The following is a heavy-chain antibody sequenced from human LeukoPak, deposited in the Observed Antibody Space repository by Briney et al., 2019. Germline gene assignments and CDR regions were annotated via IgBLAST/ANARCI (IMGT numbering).Heavy chain of an antibody. V-gene: IGHV3-23*01. CDR3: ATTPYFDWLLHPVY. Sequence: GGSLRLSCAASGFTFSSYAMSWVRQAPGKGLEWVSAISASGGSTYYADSVKGRFTISRDNSKNTVYLQMNSLRAEDTAVYYCATTPYFDWLLHPVYWGQGTLVTVSS. CDR1: GFTFSSYA. CDR2: ISASGGST. J-gene: IGHJ4*02. D-gene: IGHD3-9*01.